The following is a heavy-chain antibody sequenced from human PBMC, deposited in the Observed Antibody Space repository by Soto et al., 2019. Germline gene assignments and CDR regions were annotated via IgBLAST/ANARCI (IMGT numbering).Heavy chain of an antibody. V-gene: IGHV3-23*01. Sequence: GGSLRLSCAASGFTFSSYAMSWVRQAPGKGLEWVSAISGSGGSTYYADSVKGRFTISRDNSKSTLYLQMNSLRAEDTAVYYCAKLTLGYCSSTSCPGAFDIWGQGTTVTVSS. CDR3: AKLTLGYCSSTSCPGAFDI. J-gene: IGHJ3*02. CDR1: GFTFSSYA. D-gene: IGHD2-2*03. CDR2: ISGSGGST.